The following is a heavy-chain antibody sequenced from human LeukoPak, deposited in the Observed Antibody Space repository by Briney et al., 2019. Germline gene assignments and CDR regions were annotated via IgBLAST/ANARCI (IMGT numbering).Heavy chain of an antibody. V-gene: IGHV3-7*01. CDR3: ARDSSYSSSWCVPWFDP. CDR2: IKKDRSEK. Sequence: SGVSVRLSCAASGFTFSSYWMRWLRQAPGKALVGVANIKKDRSEKYYGDSVKGRFTIYRDNAKISLYLQMNSRRAEDTAVYYCARDSSYSSSWCVPWFDPWGQGTLVTVSS. CDR1: GFTFSSYW. D-gene: IGHD6-13*01. J-gene: IGHJ5*02.